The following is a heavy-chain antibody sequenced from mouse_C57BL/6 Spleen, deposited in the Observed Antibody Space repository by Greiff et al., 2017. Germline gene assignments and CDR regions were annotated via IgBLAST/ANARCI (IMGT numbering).Heavy chain of an antibody. J-gene: IGHJ2*01. D-gene: IGHD2-3*01. Sequence: VQLQQSGAELVRPGTSVKVSCKASGYAFTNYLIEWVKQRPGQGLEWIGVINPGSGGTNYNEKFKGKATLTADKSSSTAYMQLSSLTSEDSAVYFCARDDGYYGDYFDYWGQGTTLTVSS. V-gene: IGHV1-54*01. CDR3: ARDDGYYGDYFDY. CDR1: GYAFTNYL. CDR2: INPGSGGT.